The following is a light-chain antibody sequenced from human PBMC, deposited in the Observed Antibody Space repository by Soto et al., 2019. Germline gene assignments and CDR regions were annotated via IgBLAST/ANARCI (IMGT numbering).Light chain of an antibody. CDR1: QNISIY. CDR2: DAS. Sequence: IVLTQSPATLSLSPGERATLSCRASQNISIYLAWYQQKPGQAPRLLIYDASNRATGIPARFSGSGSGTDFTLTISSLEPEDFAVYYCHQYNSWPRGTFGPGTKVEIK. J-gene: IGKJ3*01. CDR3: HQYNSWPRGT. V-gene: IGKV3-11*01.